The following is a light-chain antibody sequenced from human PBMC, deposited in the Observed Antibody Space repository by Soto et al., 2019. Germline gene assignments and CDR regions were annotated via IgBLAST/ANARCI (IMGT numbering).Light chain of an antibody. J-gene: IGKJ4*01. CDR3: QQYNNWPLT. CDR1: QNVDSN. Sequence: EIVLTQSPGTLSLSPGERATLSCRASQNVDSNYLAWYQQKPGQAPRLLIYGASNRATGIPARFSGSGSGTEFTLTISSLQSEDFAVYYCQQYNNWPLTFGGGTKVDIK. V-gene: IGKV3-15*01. CDR2: GAS.